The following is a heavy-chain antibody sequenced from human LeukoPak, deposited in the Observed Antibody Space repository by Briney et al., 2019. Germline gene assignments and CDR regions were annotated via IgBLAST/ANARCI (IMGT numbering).Heavy chain of an antibody. CDR2: IYYSGST. J-gene: IGHJ4*02. CDR1: GGSISSSSYY. V-gene: IGHV4-39*07. CDR3: ASSSFFRREIFDY. D-gene: IGHD5-24*01. Sequence: PSETLSLTCTVSGGSISSSSYYWGWIRQPPGKGLEWIGSIYYSGSTYYNPSLKSRVTISVDTSKNQFSLKLSSVTAADTAVYYCASSSFFRREIFDYWGQGTLVTVSS.